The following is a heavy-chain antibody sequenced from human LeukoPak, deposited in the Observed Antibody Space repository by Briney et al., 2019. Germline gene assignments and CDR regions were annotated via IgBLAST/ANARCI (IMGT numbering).Heavy chain of an antibody. CDR2: IRFDGSNK. Sequence: GGSLRLSCAASGFTFSSYGMHWVRQAPGKGLGWVAFIRFDGSNKYYADSVKGRFTISRDNSKNTLYLQMNSLRAEDTAVYYCARDTRDYWGQGTLVTVSS. CDR1: GFTFSSYG. CDR3: ARDTRDY. D-gene: IGHD1-1*01. J-gene: IGHJ4*02. V-gene: IGHV3-30*02.